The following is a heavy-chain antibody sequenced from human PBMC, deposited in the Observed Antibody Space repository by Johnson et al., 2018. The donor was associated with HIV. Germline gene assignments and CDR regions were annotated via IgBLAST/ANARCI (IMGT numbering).Heavy chain of an antibody. CDR1: GFTFSSYW. CDR3: AIMSAPEDADAFDI. CDR2: IKQDGSEK. V-gene: IGHV3-7*02. Sequence: VQLVESGGGLVQPGGSLRLSCAASGFTFSSYWMSWVRQAPGKGLEWVANIKQDGSEKYYADSVKGRFTISRDNSRNTLYLQMNSLRAEDTTVYFCAIMSAPEDADAFDIWGQGTMVTVSS. J-gene: IGHJ3*02. D-gene: IGHD1-14*01.